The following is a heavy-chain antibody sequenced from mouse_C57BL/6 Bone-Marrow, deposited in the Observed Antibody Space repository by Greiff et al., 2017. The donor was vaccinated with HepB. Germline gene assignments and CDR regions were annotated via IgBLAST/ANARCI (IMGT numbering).Heavy chain of an antibody. CDR2: SYPGSGST. V-gene: IGHV1-55*01. D-gene: IGHD2-2*01. CDR3: ARPDGYDGNYFDY. Sequence: QVQLQQPGAELVKPGASVKMSCKASGYTFTSYWITWVKQRPGQGLEWIGDSYPGSGSTNYNEKFKSKATLTVDTSSSTAYMQLSSLTSEDSAVYYCARPDGYDGNYFDYWGQGTTLTVSS. J-gene: IGHJ2*01. CDR1: GYTFTSYW.